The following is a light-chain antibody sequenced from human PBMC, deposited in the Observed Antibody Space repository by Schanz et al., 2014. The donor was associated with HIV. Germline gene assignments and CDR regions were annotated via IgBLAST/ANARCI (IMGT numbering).Light chain of an antibody. CDR1: NSDVGSYNF. CDR3: CSYAGXSXVV. V-gene: IGLV2-23*02. CDR2: EVI. Sequence: QSALTQPASVSGSPGQSITISCTGTNSDVGSYNFVSWYQQHPGKAPKLMIYEVIKRPSGVSNRFSGSKSGNTASLPISGXXXEDEADYYCCSYAGXSXVVFGGGTKLTVL. J-gene: IGLJ3*02.